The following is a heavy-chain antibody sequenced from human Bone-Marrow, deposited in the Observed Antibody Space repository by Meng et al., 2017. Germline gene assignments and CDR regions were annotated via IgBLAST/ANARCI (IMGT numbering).Heavy chain of an antibody. CDR3: ARVKHYSDSCGYYYEMDFDY. Sequence: GSLRLSCTVSGGSISGYYWTWIRQPPGMGLEWIGYIYYSWSTNYNPSLKRRVTMSVDTSKNQFSLKLSSVTAADTAVYYCARVKHYSDSCGYYYEMDFDYWGQGTLVTVSS. D-gene: IGHD3-22*01. CDR1: GGSISGYY. CDR2: IYYSWST. J-gene: IGHJ4*02. V-gene: IGHV4-59*01.